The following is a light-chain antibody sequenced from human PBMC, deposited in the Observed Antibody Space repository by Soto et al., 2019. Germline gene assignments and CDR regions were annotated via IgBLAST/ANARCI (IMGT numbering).Light chain of an antibody. V-gene: IGLV1-40*01. Sequence: QSVLTQPPSVSGAPGQRVTISCIGSRSNIGAAYDAHWYQHLPGAAPELLIYGNSNRPSGVPDRFSGSKSGTSASLAITGLQAEDEADYYCQSYDSSLSIYVFGSGTKVTVL. CDR1: RSNIGAAYD. CDR2: GNS. CDR3: QSYDSSLSIYV. J-gene: IGLJ1*01.